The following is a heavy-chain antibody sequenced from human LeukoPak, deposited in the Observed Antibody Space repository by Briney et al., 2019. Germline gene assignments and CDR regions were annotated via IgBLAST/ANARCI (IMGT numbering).Heavy chain of an antibody. CDR3: ARDHQAIVVVTPYYYYYGMDV. Sequence: PGGSLRLSCAASGFTFSSYWMSWVRQAPGKGLEWVSSISSSSSYIYYADSVKGRFTISRDNAKNSLYLQMNSLRAEDTAVYYCARDHQAIVVVTPYYYYYGMDVWGQGTTVTVSS. CDR1: GFTFSSYW. J-gene: IGHJ6*02. CDR2: ISSSSSYI. D-gene: IGHD3-22*01. V-gene: IGHV3-21*01.